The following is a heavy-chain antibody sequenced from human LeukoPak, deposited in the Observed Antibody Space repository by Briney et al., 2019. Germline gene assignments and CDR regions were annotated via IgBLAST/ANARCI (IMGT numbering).Heavy chain of an antibody. V-gene: IGHV1-69*01. D-gene: IGHD3-22*01. J-gene: IGHJ4*02. CDR2: IIPIFGTA. CDR3: ARAGLGYYDSSGYGYFDY. Sequence: SVKVSCKASGGTFSSYAISWVRQAPGQGLEWMGGIIPIFGTANYAQKFQGRVTITADESTSTAYMELSSLRSEDTAVYYCARAGLGYYDSSGYGYFDYWGQGTLVTVSS. CDR1: GGTFSSYA.